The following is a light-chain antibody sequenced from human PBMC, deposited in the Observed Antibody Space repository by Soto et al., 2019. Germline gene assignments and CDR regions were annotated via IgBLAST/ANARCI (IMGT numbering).Light chain of an antibody. Sequence: DIAMTQSPAPLSVSAGERATLSCRASQSVSSNLAWYQQKPGQAPRLLIYGASTRATGIPARFSGSGSGTEFTLTISSLQSEDFAVYYCQQYNNWPQTFGQGTKVDIK. CDR2: GAS. CDR3: QQYNNWPQT. V-gene: IGKV3-15*01. CDR1: QSVSSN. J-gene: IGKJ1*01.